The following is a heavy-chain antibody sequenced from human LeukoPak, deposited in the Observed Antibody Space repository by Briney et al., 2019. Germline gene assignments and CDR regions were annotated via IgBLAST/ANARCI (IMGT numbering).Heavy chain of an antibody. CDR3: ARVDYGDYSKDFDY. D-gene: IGHD4-17*01. Sequence: PSETLSLTCAVSGGSISSGGYSWSWIRQPPGKGLEWIGYIYHRGSTYYNPSLKSRVTISVDTSKNQFSLKLSSVTAADTAVYYCARVDYGDYSKDFDYWGQGTLVTVSS. V-gene: IGHV4-30-2*01. CDR1: GGSISSGGYS. CDR2: IYHRGST. J-gene: IGHJ4*02.